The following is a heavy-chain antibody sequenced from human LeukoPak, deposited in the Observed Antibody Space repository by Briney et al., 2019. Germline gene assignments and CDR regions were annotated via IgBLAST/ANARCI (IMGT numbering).Heavy chain of an antibody. V-gene: IGHV3-66*02. D-gene: IGHD4-17*01. Sequence: GGSLRLSCAASGFTVSSNYMSWVRQAPGKGLEWVSVIYSGGSTYYADSVKGRFTISRDNSKNTLYLQMNSMRAEDTAVYYCARDGTTVTARGLYFDYWGQGTLVTPSS. J-gene: IGHJ4*02. CDR2: IYSGGST. CDR1: GFTVSSNY. CDR3: ARDGTTVTARGLYFDY.